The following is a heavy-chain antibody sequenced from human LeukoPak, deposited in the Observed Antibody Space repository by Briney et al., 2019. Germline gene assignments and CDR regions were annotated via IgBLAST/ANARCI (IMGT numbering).Heavy chain of an antibody. CDR2: IYYSGST. CDR3: ARAPGIAAAELDY. J-gene: IGHJ4*02. D-gene: IGHD6-13*01. CDR1: GGSISSSSYY. Sequence: SETLSLTCTVSGGSISSSSYYWGWIRQPPGKGLEWIGYIYYSGSTNYNPSLKSRVTISVDTSKNQFSLKLSSVTAADTAVYYCARAPGIAAAELDYWGQGTLVTVSS. V-gene: IGHV4-61*05.